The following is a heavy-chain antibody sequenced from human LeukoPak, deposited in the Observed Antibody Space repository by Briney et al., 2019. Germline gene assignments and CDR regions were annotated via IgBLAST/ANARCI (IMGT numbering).Heavy chain of an antibody. J-gene: IGHJ4*02. CDR2: ISGSGGST. D-gene: IGHD3-22*01. CDR3: ATADYYDSSGYYRGSDY. CDR1: GFTFSSYA. Sequence: SGGSLRLSCAASGFTFSSYAMSWVRQAPGKGLEWVSAISGSGGSTYYADSVKGRFTISRDNSKNTLYLQMNSLRAEDTAVYYCATADYYDSSGYYRGSDYWGQGTLVTVSP. V-gene: IGHV3-23*01.